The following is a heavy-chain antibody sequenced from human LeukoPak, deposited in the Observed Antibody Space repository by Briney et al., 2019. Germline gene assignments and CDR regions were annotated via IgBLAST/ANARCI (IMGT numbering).Heavy chain of an antibody. J-gene: IGHJ5*02. D-gene: IGHD3-10*01. CDR1: GYGFTSYW. Sequence: GESLRISCKGSGYGFTSYWISWVRQMPGKGLEWMGRIDPSDSYTNYSPSFQGHVTISADKSISTAFLQWSSLKASDTAMYYCARRAYYGSGSYPFDPWGQGTLVTVSS. CDR2: IDPSDSYT. V-gene: IGHV5-10-1*01. CDR3: ARRAYYGSGSYPFDP.